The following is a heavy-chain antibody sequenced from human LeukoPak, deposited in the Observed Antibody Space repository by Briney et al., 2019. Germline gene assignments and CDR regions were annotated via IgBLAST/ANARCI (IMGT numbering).Heavy chain of an antibody. CDR2: ISSDGSNK. D-gene: IGHD3-9*01. V-gene: IGHV3-30-3*01. CDR1: GFSFSTFA. CDR3: AKGQLYDILTGYNY. Sequence: GRSLRLSCAASGFSFSTFAMHWARQAPGKGLEWVAVISSDGSNKYTADSVKGRFTISRDNSKNTLYLQMNSLRAEDTAVYYCAKGQLYDILTGYNYWGQGTLVTVSS. J-gene: IGHJ4*02.